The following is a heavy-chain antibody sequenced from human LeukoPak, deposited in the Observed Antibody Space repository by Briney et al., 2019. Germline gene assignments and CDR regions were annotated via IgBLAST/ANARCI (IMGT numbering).Heavy chain of an antibody. V-gene: IGHV1-3*01. Sequence: ASVKVSCKASGYTFTDYAVQWVRQAPGQRLEWMGWINAGNGKTKYSQKFQDRVTITRDTSATTAYLDLSSLRSEDTAVYYCVRARWTSTVTTYYLDYWGQGTLVTVSS. CDR1: GYTFTDYA. CDR2: INAGNGKT. J-gene: IGHJ4*02. CDR3: VRARWTSTVTTYYLDY. D-gene: IGHD4-17*01.